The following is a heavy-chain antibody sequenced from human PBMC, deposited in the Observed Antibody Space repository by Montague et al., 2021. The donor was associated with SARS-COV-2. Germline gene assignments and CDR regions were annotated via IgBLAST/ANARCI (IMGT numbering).Heavy chain of an antibody. J-gene: IGHJ6*02. CDR2: ISRSGNSV. V-gene: IGHV3-21*01. Sequence: SLSLSCAASRFNFSDYTINWVRQAPGKGLEWVSSISRSGNSVYYADSVKGRFTISRDNAKKSLYLQMNSLRAEDTAVYYCARDVWTAATAVDYYFYYAMDVWGQGTAVTVSS. CDR3: ARDVWTAATAVDYYFYYAMDV. CDR1: RFNFSDYT. D-gene: IGHD3/OR15-3a*01.